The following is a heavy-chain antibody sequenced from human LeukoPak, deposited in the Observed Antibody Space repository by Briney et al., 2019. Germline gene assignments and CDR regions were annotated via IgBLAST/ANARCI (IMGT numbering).Heavy chain of an antibody. V-gene: IGHV3-53*04. J-gene: IGHJ5*02. CDR3: AREDSSGWGKGWFDP. CDR1: GFTVSSSY. D-gene: IGHD6-19*01. CDR2: IYSGGST. Sequence: GGSLRLSCAASGFTVSSSYMSWVRQAPGKGLEWVSVIYSGGSTYYADSVKGRFTISRHNSKNTLYLQMNSLRAEDTAVYYCAREDSSGWGKGWFDPWGQGTLVTVSS.